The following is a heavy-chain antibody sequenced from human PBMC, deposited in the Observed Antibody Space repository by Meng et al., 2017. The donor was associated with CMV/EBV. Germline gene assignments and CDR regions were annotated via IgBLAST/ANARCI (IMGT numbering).Heavy chain of an antibody. V-gene: IGHV4-4*01. D-gene: IGHD2-8*02. J-gene: IGHJ4*02. CDR2: ISYSGDT. CDR1: GDSISRNLW. CDR3: ARSPGFWSLDY. Sequence: LTCAVSGDSISRNLWWSWVRQPPGKGLGWIGEISYSGDTKYNPSLQSRATISSDTTNNRFSLRLNSVTAADTGVYFCARSPGFWSLDYWGRGTLVTVSS.